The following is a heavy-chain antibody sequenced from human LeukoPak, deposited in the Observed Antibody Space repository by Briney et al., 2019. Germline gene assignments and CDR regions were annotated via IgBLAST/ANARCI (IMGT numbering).Heavy chain of an antibody. CDR3: ARDQFSSSWYSDY. CDR2: ISSSSSYT. J-gene: IGHJ4*02. Sequence: GESLRLSCAASGFTFISSGMNWVSQAPGKGLEWVSYISSSSSYTNYADSVKGRFTISRDSAKNSLYLQMNSLRAEDTAVYYCARDQFSSSWYSDYWGQGTLVTVSS. CDR1: GFTFISSG. D-gene: IGHD6-13*01. V-gene: IGHV3-21*04.